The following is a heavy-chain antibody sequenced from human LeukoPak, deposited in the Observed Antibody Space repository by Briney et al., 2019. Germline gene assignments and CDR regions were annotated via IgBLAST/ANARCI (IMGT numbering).Heavy chain of an antibody. CDR2: MNPNSGKT. Sequence: EASVKVSCKASGYTFTTYDIKWVRQAPGQGLKWMGWMNPNSGKTAYTQKLQDRVTFTMDTSKNTAYMELSSLRSDDTAVYYCARGPVAGHIDFWGQGTLVTVSS. J-gene: IGHJ4*02. D-gene: IGHD6-19*01. CDR1: GYTFTTYD. V-gene: IGHV1-8*03. CDR3: ARGPVAGHIDF.